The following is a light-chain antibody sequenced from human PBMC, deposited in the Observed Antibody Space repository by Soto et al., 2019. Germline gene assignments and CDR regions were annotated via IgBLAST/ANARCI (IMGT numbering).Light chain of an antibody. Sequence: QSVLTQPPSASGTPGQRVTISCSGSSSKIGSNTVNWYQQLPGTAPKLLIYNNNQRPSGVPDRISGSKSGTSASLTISWLQAADEADYFCSSYTSSITNVFGSGTKVTVL. J-gene: IGLJ1*01. V-gene: IGLV1-44*01. CDR3: SSYTSSITNV. CDR1: SSKIGSNT. CDR2: NNN.